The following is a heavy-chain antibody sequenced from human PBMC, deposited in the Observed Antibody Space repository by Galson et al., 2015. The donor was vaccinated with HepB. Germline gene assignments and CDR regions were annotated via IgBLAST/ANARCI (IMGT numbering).Heavy chain of an antibody. Sequence: SVKVSCKASGYTFTSYYMHWVRQAPGQGLEWTGIINPSGGSTSYAQKLQGRVTMTRDTSTSTVYMELSSLRSEDTAVYYCARDLVELNYDSSGYYLSWPPPLDIWGQGTMVTVSS. CDR3: ARDLVELNYDSSGYYLSWPPPLDI. J-gene: IGHJ3*02. CDR2: INPSGGST. D-gene: IGHD3-22*01. V-gene: IGHV1-46*04. CDR1: GYTFTSYY.